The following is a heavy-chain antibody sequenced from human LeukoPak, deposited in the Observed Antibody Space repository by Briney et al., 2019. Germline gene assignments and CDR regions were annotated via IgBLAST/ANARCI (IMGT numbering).Heavy chain of an antibody. V-gene: IGHV1-18*01. J-gene: IGHJ6*04. Sequence: ASVKVSCKASGYTFTGYGISWVRQAPGQGLEWMGWISVHNGNTNYAQKLQGRVTMTTDTSTSTAYMELRSLRSDDTAVYHCARNQYSGSYSPRDGMDVWGKGTTVTVSS. CDR2: ISVHNGNT. CDR3: ARNQYSGSYSPRDGMDV. D-gene: IGHD1-26*01. CDR1: GYTFTGYG.